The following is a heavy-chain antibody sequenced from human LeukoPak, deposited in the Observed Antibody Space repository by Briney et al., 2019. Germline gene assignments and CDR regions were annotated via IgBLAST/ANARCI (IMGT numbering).Heavy chain of an antibody. V-gene: IGHV1-8*01. Sequence: ASVKVSCKASGYTFTSYDINWVRQATGQGLEWMGWLNPNSGNTGYAQKFQGRVTMTRNTSISTAYMELSSLRSEDTAVYYCAKYPTYYGYVRWSYRLNWFDLWLAGTLVTVSS. CDR2: LNPNSGNT. CDR1: GYTFTSYD. D-gene: IGHD3-16*02. CDR3: AKYPTYYGYVRWSYRLNWFDL. J-gene: IGHJ5*02.